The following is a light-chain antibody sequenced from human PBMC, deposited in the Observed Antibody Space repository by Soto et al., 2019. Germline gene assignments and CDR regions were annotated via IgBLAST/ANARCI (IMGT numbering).Light chain of an antibody. J-gene: IGKJ1*01. CDR3: QQYLTTPQT. CDR2: WAS. CDR1: QSVLYSPNNKDY. Sequence: DTVMTQSPDSLAVSLGERATINCKSSQSVLYSPNNKDYLAWYQQRPGQAPKLLIYWASTRESGVPDRFSGSGSGTDFTLTISRLQAEDVAVYYCQQYLTTPQTFGQGTKVEIK. V-gene: IGKV4-1*01.